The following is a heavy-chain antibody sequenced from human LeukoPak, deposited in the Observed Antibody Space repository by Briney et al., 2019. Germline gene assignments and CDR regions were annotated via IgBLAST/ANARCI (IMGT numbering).Heavy chain of an antibody. CDR1: GGSFRGYY. CDR2: INHSGST. D-gene: IGHD6-13*01. CDR3: ARAQPRYDSSSWYWFDP. Sequence: PSETLSLTCAVYGGSFRGYYWSWIRQPPGKGLEWIGEINHSGSTNYNPSLKSRVTISVDTSKNQFSLKLSSVTAADTAVYYCARAQPRYDSSSWYWFDPWGQGTLVTVSS. J-gene: IGHJ5*02. V-gene: IGHV4-34*01.